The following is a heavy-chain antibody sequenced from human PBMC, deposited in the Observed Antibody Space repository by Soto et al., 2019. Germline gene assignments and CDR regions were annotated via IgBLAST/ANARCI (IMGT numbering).Heavy chain of an antibody. CDR3: AHPRGGGQSAVYVY. CDR1: GFSLSTSGVG. J-gene: IGHJ4*01. V-gene: IGHV2-5*02. Sequence: QITLKESGPPLVKPTQTLTLTCTFSGFSLSTSGVGVGWIRQPPGKALEWLAHIYWDDDKRYSPSLRSMPTIANGTSNTPVVLTMTNIGPLDTATYYGAHPRGGGQSAVYVYWGHGTLVTVSS. CDR2: IYWDDDK. D-gene: IGHD2-15*01.